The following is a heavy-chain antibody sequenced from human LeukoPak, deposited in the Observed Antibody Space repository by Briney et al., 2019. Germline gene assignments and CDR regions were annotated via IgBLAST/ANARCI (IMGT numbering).Heavy chain of an antibody. J-gene: IGHJ5*02. CDR3: ARDETYSSSWYGYNWFDP. CDR1: GFIFSSYS. Sequence: GGSLRLSCAASGFIFSSYSMNWVRQAPGKGLEWVSYISSSSSTIYYADSVKGRFTISRDNAKNSLYLQMNSLRAEDTAVYYCARDETYSSSWYGYNWFDPWGQGTLVTVSS. CDR2: ISSSSSTI. V-gene: IGHV3-48*01. D-gene: IGHD6-13*01.